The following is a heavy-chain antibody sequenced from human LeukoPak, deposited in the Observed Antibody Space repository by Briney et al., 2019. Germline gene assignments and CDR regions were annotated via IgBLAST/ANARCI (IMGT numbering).Heavy chain of an antibody. CDR2: INHSGST. V-gene: IGHV4-34*01. J-gene: IGHJ5*02. CDR1: GGSFSGYY. CDR3: AILTHIVVVSAIPLQYCWFDP. D-gene: IGHD2-21*01. Sequence: SETLSLTCALYGGSFSGYYWSWVRHPPGRGLEWIGEINHSGSTNYIPSVKSLMAISVVTSKNPFSLKLISVAAVDTAVYYGAILTHIVVVSAIPLQYCWFDPWGQGTLVTVSS.